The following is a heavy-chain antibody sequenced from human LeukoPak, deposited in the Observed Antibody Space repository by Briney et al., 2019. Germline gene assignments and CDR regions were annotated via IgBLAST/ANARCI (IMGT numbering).Heavy chain of an antibody. Sequence: GGSLRLSCAASGFTFSSYWMHWVRQAPGKGLVWVSRINSDGSSTSYADSVKGRFTISRDNAKNTLYLQMNSLIVEDTAVYYCAKDLRWELPHDYWGQGTLVTVSS. CDR2: INSDGSST. CDR3: AKDLRWELPHDY. V-gene: IGHV3-74*01. CDR1: GFTFSSYW. J-gene: IGHJ4*02. D-gene: IGHD1-26*01.